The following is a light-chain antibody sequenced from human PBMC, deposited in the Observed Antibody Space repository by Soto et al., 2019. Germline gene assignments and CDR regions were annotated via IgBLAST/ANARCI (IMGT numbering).Light chain of an antibody. CDR3: MQALQTPIT. Sequence: DIVMTQSPLSLPVTPGEPASISCRSSQSLLHSNGFNYLNWYLQKPGQSPQLLIYSGSNRASGVPDRFSGSGSGTDVTLKISRVEAEDIGVYCCMQALQTPITFGQGTRLEIK. CDR2: SGS. V-gene: IGKV2-28*01. J-gene: IGKJ5*01. CDR1: QSLLHSNGFNY.